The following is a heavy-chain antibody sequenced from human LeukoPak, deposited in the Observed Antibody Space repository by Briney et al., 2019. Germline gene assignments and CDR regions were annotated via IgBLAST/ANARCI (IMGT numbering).Heavy chain of an antibody. D-gene: IGHD3-10*01. V-gene: IGHV3-30*04. Sequence: GRALRLSCAASGFTFSSYAMHWVRQAPGKGLEWVAVISYDGSNKYYADSVKGRFTISRDNSKNTLYLQMNSLRAESTAVYYCAREFVRGAARSGFDYWGQGTLVTVSS. CDR3: AREFVRGAARSGFDY. J-gene: IGHJ4*02. CDR2: ISYDGSNK. CDR1: GFTFSSYA.